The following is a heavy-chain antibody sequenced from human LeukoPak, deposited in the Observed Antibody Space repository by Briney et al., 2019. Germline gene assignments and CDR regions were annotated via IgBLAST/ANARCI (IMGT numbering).Heavy chain of an antibody. D-gene: IGHD3-16*01. Sequence: GAPVKVSCKASGYTFSGYYMHWVRQAPGQGLEWMGWINPNSGGTKYVQKFQGRVTMTRDTSISTAYMELSRLRSDDTAVYYCASGSLASYFDHWGQGTLVTVSS. CDR3: ASGSLASYFDH. CDR2: INPNSGGT. V-gene: IGHV1-2*02. J-gene: IGHJ4*02. CDR1: GYTFSGYY.